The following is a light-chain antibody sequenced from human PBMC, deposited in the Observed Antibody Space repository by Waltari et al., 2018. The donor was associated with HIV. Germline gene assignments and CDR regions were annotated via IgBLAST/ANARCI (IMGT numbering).Light chain of an antibody. J-gene: IGKJ1*01. V-gene: IGKV2-24*01. CDR3: LQATKFPRT. CDR1: QSLVHSNGNTY. Sequence: DNVMTQTPLTSPVTLGQPASISCRSSQSLVHSNGNTYLSWVHQRPGQPPRLLIYKVSTRFAGVPDRVSGSGAGTDFTLKISRVEAEDVGIYYCLQATKFPRTFGQGTKVEIK. CDR2: KVS.